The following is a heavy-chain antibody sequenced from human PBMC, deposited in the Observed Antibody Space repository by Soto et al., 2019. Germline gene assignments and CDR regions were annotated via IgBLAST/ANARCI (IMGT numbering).Heavy chain of an antibody. D-gene: IGHD3-22*01. CDR3: ARHGSYYDPRGYVHX. Sequence: LSLTCTAYGGSISSSIYYWGWIRQPPGKGLELIGSISYGVTTYYNPSLHSRVALSVDTSKKQFSLKMTSVTAADTAVYYCARHGSYYDPRGYVHXWGQGTLVTVSX. CDR2: ISYGVTT. CDR1: GGSISSSIYY. V-gene: IGHV4-39*01. J-gene: IGHJ4*02.